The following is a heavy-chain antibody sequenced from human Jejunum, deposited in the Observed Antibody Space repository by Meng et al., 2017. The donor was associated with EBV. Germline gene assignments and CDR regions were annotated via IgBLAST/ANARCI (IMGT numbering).Heavy chain of an antibody. D-gene: IGHD2-21*01. CDR2: IYHSGST. V-gene: IGHV4-4*02. CDR1: SGSIFSSNW. CDR3: ASIHPSIDS. J-gene: IGHJ4*02. Sequence: QIQLKGSGPGLVKPSGTLSLTCAGSSGSIFSSNWWTWVRQPPGKGLEWIGEIYHSGSTNYNPSLKSRITMSLDKSKNQFSLKLRSVTAADTAVYYCASIHPSIDSWGPGTLVTVSS.